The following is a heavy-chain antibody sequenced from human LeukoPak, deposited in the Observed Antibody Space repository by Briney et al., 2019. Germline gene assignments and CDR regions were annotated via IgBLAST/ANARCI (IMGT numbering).Heavy chain of an antibody. D-gene: IGHD4-17*01. CDR2: IKQDGSEK. CDR3: ARETNGDYADFYDY. Sequence: GGSLRLSCAASGFTFSSYWMSWVRQAPGKGREWVANIKQDGSEKYYVDSVKGRFTISRDNAKNSLYLQMNSLRAEDTAVYYCARETNGDYADFYDYWGQGTLVTVSS. J-gene: IGHJ4*02. CDR1: GFTFSSYW. V-gene: IGHV3-7*03.